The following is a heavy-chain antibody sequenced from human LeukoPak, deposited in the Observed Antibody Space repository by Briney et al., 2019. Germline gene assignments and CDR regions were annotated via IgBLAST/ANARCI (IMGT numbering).Heavy chain of an antibody. CDR2: ISYDGSNK. J-gene: IGHJ4*02. CDR1: GFTFSSYA. CDR3: ARDKRPAYYYDSSGYYSHYFDY. D-gene: IGHD3-22*01. Sequence: GGSLRLSCAASGFTFSSYAMHWVRQAPGKGLEWVAVISYDGSNKYYADSVKGRFTISRDNSKNTLYLQMNSLRAEDTAVYYCARDKRPAYYYDSSGYYSHYFDYWGQGTLVTVSS. V-gene: IGHV3-30-3*01.